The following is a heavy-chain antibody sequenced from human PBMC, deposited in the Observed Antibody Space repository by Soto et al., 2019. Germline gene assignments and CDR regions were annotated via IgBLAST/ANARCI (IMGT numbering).Heavy chain of an antibody. CDR2: IYSDGRT. J-gene: IGHJ4*02. CDR1: GFIISTNY. CDR3: TRDSSYYGAGRGVLDY. Sequence: EVQLVESGGGLVQPGGSLRLSCAVSGFIISTNYMSWVRQAPGKGLEWVSVIYSDGRTDYADSVQGRFTVSRDTSKNTLYHQMNILRAEDTAVYYCTRDSSYYGAGRGVLDYWGQGTLVTVSS. V-gene: IGHV3-66*01. D-gene: IGHD3-10*01.